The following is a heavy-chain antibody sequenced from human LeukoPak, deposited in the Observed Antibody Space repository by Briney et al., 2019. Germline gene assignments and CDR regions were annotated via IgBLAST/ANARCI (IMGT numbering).Heavy chain of an antibody. CDR2: IYSGGSI. V-gene: IGHV3-66*02. Sequence: AGGSLRLSCAASGFTFDDYGVSWVRQDPGKGVEWVSVIYSGGSIYYSDSVKGRFTISRDNSKNMLYLQMSSLRPEDTAVYYCARGSAYSHWGQGTLVTVSS. J-gene: IGHJ4*02. CDR3: ARGSAYSH. D-gene: IGHD3-22*01. CDR1: GFTFDDYG.